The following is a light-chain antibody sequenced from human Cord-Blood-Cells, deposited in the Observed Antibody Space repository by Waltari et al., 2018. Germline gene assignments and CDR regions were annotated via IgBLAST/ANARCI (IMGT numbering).Light chain of an antibody. Sequence: EIVMTQSPATLSVSPGERATLSCRASQSVSSNLAWYQQKPGQAPRLLIYGASTRSTCIPARFSGSGSGTEFTRTISSLQSEDFAVYYCQQYNNWPPLTFGGGTKVEIK. V-gene: IGKV3-15*01. CDR1: QSVSSN. CDR3: QQYNNWPPLT. CDR2: GAS. J-gene: IGKJ4*01.